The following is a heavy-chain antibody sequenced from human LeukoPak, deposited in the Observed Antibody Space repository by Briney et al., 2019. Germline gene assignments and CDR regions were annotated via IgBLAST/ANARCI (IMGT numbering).Heavy chain of an antibody. D-gene: IGHD6-19*01. J-gene: IGHJ4*02. V-gene: IGHV3-49*03. CDR1: GFTFADFT. CDR3: AGGSGRYVMVDW. Sequence: GGSLRLSCSASGFTFADFTMSWFRQFPGQGLEWVGFIRSKIFGGAPEHAASVAARFTISRDDSTSIAYLQMNSLQVKDTAVYYCAGGSGRYVMVDWWGQGTLVTVSS. CDR2: IRSKIFGGAP.